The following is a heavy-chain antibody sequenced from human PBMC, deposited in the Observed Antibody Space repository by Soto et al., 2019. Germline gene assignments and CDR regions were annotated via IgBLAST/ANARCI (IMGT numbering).Heavy chain of an antibody. CDR2: ISYDGSNK. CDR1: GFTFSSYG. J-gene: IGHJ2*01. D-gene: IGHD6-19*01. V-gene: IGHV3-30*18. CDR3: AKAYSSGWYRDWYFDL. Sequence: GGSLRLSCAASGFTFSSYGMHWVRQAPGKGLEWVAVISYDGSNKYYADSVKGRFTISRDNSKNTLYLQMNSLRAEDTAVYYCAKAYSSGWYRDWYFDLWGRGTLVTVSS.